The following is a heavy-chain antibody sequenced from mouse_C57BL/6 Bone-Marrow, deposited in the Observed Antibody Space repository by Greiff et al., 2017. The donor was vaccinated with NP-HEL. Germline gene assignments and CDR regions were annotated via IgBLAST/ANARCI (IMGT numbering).Heavy chain of an antibody. CDR2: IDPENGDT. Sequence: GQLQQSGAELVRPGASVKLSCTASGFNLTDDHMHWVQQRPEQGLEWIGCIDPENGDTEYASKLQGKATITADTSSNTAYLQLSMLTAEDTAVYYCTYSDWYFDVWGTGTTVTVSS. CDR1: GFNLTDDH. CDR3: TYSDWYFDV. D-gene: IGHD2-1*01. J-gene: IGHJ1*03. V-gene: IGHV14-4*01.